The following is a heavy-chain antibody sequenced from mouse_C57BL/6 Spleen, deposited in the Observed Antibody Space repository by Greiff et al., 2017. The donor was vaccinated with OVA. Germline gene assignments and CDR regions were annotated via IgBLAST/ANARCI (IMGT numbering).Heavy chain of an antibody. CDR1: GFTFSSYG. CDR3: ARGLGDYDDGDYFDY. CDR2: ISSGGSYT. D-gene: IGHD2-4*01. Sequence: EVQVVESGGDLVKPGGSLKLSCAASGFTFSSYGMSWVRQTPDKRLEWVATISSGGSYTYYPDSVKGRFTISRDNAKNTLYLQMSSLKSEDTAMYYCARGLGDYDDGDYFDYWGQGTTLTVSS. J-gene: IGHJ2*01. V-gene: IGHV5-6*01.